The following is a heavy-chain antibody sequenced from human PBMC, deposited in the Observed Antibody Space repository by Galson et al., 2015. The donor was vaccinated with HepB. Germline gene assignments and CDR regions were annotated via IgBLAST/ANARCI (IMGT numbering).Heavy chain of an antibody. J-gene: IGHJ4*02. CDR1: GFTFSDHY. Sequence: SLRLSCAVSGFTFSDHYMDWVRQAPGKGLEWVGLSRNKANSYSTEYAASVKGRFTISRDHLKNLLYLQMNSLRTEDTAVYYCARTYCSAGRCYSWDYWGQGALVTVSS. CDR2: SRNKANSYST. D-gene: IGHD2-15*01. CDR3: ARTYCSAGRCYSWDY. V-gene: IGHV3-72*01.